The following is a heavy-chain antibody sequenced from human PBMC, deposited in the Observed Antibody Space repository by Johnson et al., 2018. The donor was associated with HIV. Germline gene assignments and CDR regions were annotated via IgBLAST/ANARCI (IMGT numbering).Heavy chain of an antibody. CDR3: AKDRFSGYAFSGAFDI. J-gene: IGHJ3*02. Sequence: VQLVESGGGVVRPGGSLRLSCAASGFTFDDYGMSWVRQAPGKGLEWVANIKQDGSEKYYVDSVKGRFTISRDNAKNSLYLQMNSLRAEDTALYYCAKDRFSGYAFSGAFDIWGQGTMVTVSS. V-gene: IGHV3-7*01. CDR2: IKQDGSEK. D-gene: IGHD5-12*01. CDR1: GFTFDDYG.